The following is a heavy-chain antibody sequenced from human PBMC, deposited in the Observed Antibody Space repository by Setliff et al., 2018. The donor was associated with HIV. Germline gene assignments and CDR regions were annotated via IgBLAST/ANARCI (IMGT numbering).Heavy chain of an antibody. CDR3: ASGGFGGVEGFY. D-gene: IGHD3-16*01. Sequence: PGGSLRLSCAASDFDISSNYMRWIRQAPGKGLECVSSISSSSSYIYYADSVKGRFTISRDNAKNSLYLQMNSLRAEDTAVYYCASGGFGGVEGFYWGQGTLVTVSS. CDR2: ISSSSSYI. V-gene: IGHV3-21*01. J-gene: IGHJ4*02. CDR1: DFDISSNY.